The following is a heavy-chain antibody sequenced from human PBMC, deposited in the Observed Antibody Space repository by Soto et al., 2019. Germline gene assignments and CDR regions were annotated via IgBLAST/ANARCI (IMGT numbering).Heavy chain of an antibody. Sequence: EVLLVESGGGLIQPGGSLRLSCAAAGFNVSDNYMGWVRQAPGKGLEWVSSFFTGGSTDYADSVKGRFTISRDDSKNTVYLQRNSLRAEDTAVYFCVRERRGLGIGFDHWGQGTLVTVSS. D-gene: IGHD6-19*01. CDR3: VRERRGLGIGFDH. V-gene: IGHV3-53*01. J-gene: IGHJ4*02. CDR2: FFTGGST. CDR1: GFNVSDNY.